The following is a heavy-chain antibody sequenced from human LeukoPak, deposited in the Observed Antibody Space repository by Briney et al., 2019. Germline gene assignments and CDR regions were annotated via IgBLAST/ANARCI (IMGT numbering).Heavy chain of an antibody. V-gene: IGHV3-11*01. J-gene: IGHJ4*02. CDR3: ASGSGGSYYFDY. Sequence: PGGSLRLSCAASGFTFSDYYMSWIRQAPGKGLEWVSYISGSGHTIYYADSVKGRFTISRDNAKNSLYLQMISLRAEDTAVYYCASGSGGSYYFDYWGQGTPVTFSS. CDR2: ISGSGHTI. CDR1: GFTFSDYY. D-gene: IGHD2-15*01.